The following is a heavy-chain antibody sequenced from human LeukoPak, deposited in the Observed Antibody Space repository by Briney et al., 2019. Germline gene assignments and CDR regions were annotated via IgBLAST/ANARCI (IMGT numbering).Heavy chain of an antibody. D-gene: IGHD3-3*01. Sequence: SETLSLTCTVSGVSISSYYWSWIRQPPGKRLEWIGHIYYSGSTNYNPSLKSRVTISVDTSKDQFSLKLSSVTAADTAVYYCASRSSIWSGYQDTLYYFDSWGQGTLVTVSS. CDR1: GVSISSYY. J-gene: IGHJ4*02. CDR2: IYYSGST. CDR3: ASRSSIWSGYQDTLYYFDS. V-gene: IGHV4-59*01.